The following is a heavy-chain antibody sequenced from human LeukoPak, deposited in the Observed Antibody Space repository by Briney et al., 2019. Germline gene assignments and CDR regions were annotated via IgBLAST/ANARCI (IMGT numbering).Heavy chain of an antibody. CDR3: ARLALHSSWHGGAPYYFDY. CDR2: IYTSGST. CDR1: GDSISSGGYY. Sequence: SETLSLTCTVSGDSISSGGYYWSWIRQPAGKGLEWIGRIYTSGSTNYSPSLKSRVTISVDTSKNQFSLKLSSVTAADTAVYYCARLALHSSWHGGAPYYFDYWGQGTLVTVSS. V-gene: IGHV4-61*02. J-gene: IGHJ4*02. D-gene: IGHD6-13*01.